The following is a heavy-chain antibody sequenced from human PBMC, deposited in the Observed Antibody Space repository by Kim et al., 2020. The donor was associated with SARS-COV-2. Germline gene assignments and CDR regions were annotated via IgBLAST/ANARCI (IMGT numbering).Heavy chain of an antibody. CDR3: ARGGWRSGSFDY. Sequence: GGSLSLSCAASGFTFSGYSMNWVRLAPGQGMERVSSISSSSTSIFSPDSMKGRFTISRDNAKNTLYLQMNSLRADDTAVYYCARGGWRSGSFDYWGQGTLVTVSS. CDR1: GFTFSGYS. D-gene: IGHD6-25*01. V-gene: IGHV3-21*01. CDR2: ISSSSTSI. J-gene: IGHJ4*02.